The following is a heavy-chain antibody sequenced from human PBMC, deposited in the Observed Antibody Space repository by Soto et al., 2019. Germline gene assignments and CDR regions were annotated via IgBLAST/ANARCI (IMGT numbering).Heavy chain of an antibody. V-gene: IGHV1-3*01. J-gene: IGHJ5*02. Sequence: GASVKVSCKASGYTFTSYAMHWVRQAPGQRLEWMGWINAGNGNTKYSQKFQGRVTITRDTSAGTAYMELSSLRSEDTAVYYCATKEDGSGWYYDWFDPWGQGTLVTVSS. CDR1: GYTFTSYA. D-gene: IGHD6-19*01. CDR3: ATKEDGSGWYYDWFDP. CDR2: INAGNGNT.